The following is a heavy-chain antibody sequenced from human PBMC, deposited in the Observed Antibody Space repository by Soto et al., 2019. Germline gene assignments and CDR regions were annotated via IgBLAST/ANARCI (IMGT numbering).Heavy chain of an antibody. CDR1: GYTFTSYA. Sequence: QVQLVQSGAEVKKPGASVKVSCKASGYTFTSYAMHWVRQAPGQRLEWMGWINAGNGNTKYSQKFQGRVTITRDTSASTAYMELSSRRSEDTAVYYCARGFSGCDADWFDPWGQGTLVTVSS. CDR3: ARGFSGCDADWFDP. V-gene: IGHV1-3*01. CDR2: INAGNGNT. J-gene: IGHJ5*02. D-gene: IGHD2-21*02.